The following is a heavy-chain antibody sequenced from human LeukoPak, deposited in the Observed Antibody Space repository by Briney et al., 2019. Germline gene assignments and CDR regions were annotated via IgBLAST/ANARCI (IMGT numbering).Heavy chain of an antibody. CDR1: GFTFSRYW. CDR3: TRNQY. Sequence: PGGSLRLSCAGSGFTFSRYWMSWVRQAPGKGLEWVGNIKEDGSEKYYVDSVKGRSTISRDNAKNSLYLQMNSLGAEDTAVYYCTRNQYWGQGTLVTVSS. J-gene: IGHJ4*02. CDR2: IKEDGSEK. V-gene: IGHV3-7*01.